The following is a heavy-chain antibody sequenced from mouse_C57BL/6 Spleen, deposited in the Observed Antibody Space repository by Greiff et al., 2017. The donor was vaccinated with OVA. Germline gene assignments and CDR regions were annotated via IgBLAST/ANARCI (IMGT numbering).Heavy chain of an antibody. V-gene: IGHV5-4*01. Sequence: DVKLVESGGGLVKPGGSLKLSCAASGFTFSSYAMSWVRQTPEKRLEWVATISDGGSYTYYPDNVKGRFTISRDNAKNNLYLQMSHLKSEDTAMYYGARDYYGSSGYVDVWGTGTTVTVSS. CDR1: GFTFSSYA. J-gene: IGHJ1*03. CDR2: ISDGGSYT. D-gene: IGHD1-1*01. CDR3: ARDYYGSSGYVDV.